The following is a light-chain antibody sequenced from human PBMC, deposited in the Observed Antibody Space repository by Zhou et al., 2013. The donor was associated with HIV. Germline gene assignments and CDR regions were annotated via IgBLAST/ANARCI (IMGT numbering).Light chain of an antibody. Sequence: IQMTQSPSSLSASVGDRVIITCRASQTISSWLAWYQQKPGKAPKLLIYRASSLESGVPSRFSGSGSGTEFTLTISSLQPDDFATYHCQQYNSYPTFGQGTKVGNQT. CDR2: RAS. CDR3: QQYNSYPT. V-gene: IGKV1-5*03. J-gene: IGKJ1*01. CDR1: QTISSW.